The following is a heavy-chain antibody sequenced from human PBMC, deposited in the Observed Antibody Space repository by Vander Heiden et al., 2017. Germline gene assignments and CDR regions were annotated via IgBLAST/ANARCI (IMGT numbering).Heavy chain of an antibody. CDR3: ARQTLIRGVGWFDP. D-gene: IGHD3-10*01. J-gene: IGHJ5*02. Sequence: EVQMVQSGAEMKQPGESLKISCKYSGYTFTAQWVAGVRQVPGKGLEWLGIIHHGDSDTRYNPSFRGRVTMSVDKSKNTASLQWNSLEASDTAIYYCARQTLIRGVGWFDPWGQGTLVSVSS. CDR1: GYTFTAQW. CDR2: IHHGDSDT. V-gene: IGHV5-51*01.